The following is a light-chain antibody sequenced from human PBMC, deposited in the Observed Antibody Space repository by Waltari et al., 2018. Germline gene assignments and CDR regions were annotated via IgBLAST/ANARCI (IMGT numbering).Light chain of an antibody. V-gene: IGKV4-1*01. CDR1: QRVLETAANKNY. CDR2: WAS. Sequence: DIVMTQSPDSLAVSLGERATINCKSSQRVLETAANKNYLSWYQQRPEQSPKMLFYWASVREAGVPERLSASGSGTDFTLTINSLQAEDVAVYFCQQFYSSLYTFGQGTKLEIK. CDR3: QQFYSSLYT. J-gene: IGKJ2*01.